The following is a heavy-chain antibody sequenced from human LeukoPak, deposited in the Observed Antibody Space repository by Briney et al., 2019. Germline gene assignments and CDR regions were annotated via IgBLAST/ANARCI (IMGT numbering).Heavy chain of an antibody. V-gene: IGHV3-7*01. Sequence: GGSLRLSCAASGFTFSSYGMSWVRQAPGKGLEWVANIKEDGSEKYYVESVKGRFTISRDNAKNSLFLQMNSLRADDTAVYYCARERGSEYYMNVWGKGTTVTVSS. CDR2: IKEDGSEK. CDR3: ARERGSEYYMNV. D-gene: IGHD3-10*01. CDR1: GFTFSSYG. J-gene: IGHJ6*03.